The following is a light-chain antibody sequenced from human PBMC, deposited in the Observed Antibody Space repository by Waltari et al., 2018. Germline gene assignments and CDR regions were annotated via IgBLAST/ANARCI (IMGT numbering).Light chain of an antibody. J-gene: IGKJ3*01. CDR2: AAS. CDR1: QSISSY. V-gene: IGKV1-39*01. Sequence: DIQMTQSPSSLSASVGDRVTITCRASQSISSYLNWYQQKPGKAPKLLIYAASSLQSGVPSRFSGSRSGTDFTLTISSLQPEDFATYYCQQSYSTPWEFTFGPGTKVDIK. CDR3: QQSYSTPWEFT.